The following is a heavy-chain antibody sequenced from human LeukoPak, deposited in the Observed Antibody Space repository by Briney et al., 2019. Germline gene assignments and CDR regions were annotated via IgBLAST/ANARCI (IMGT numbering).Heavy chain of an antibody. CDR2: IIPIFGTA. J-gene: IGHJ4*02. V-gene: IGHV1-69*05. D-gene: IGHD3-22*01. CDR1: GGTFSSYA. Sequence: SVKVSCKASGGTFSSYAISWVRQAPGQGLEWMGGIIPIFGTANYAQKFQGRVTITTDESTSTAYMELSSLRSEDTAVYYCARAQKYYYDSGGYLLPFDYWGQGTLVTVSS. CDR3: ARAQKYYYDSGGYLLPFDY.